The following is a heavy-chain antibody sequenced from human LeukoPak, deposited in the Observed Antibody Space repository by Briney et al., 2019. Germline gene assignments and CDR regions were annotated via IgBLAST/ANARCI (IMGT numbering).Heavy chain of an antibody. V-gene: IGHV4-34*01. CDR2: INHSGST. CDR1: GRSFSGYY. CDR3: ARGSSGSYLLDY. J-gene: IGHJ4*02. Sequence: SQTLSLTCAVYGRSFSGYYWSWIRQPPGKGLEWIGEINHSGSTNYNPSLKSRVTISVATSKNQYSLKLSSVTAADTAVYYCARGSSGSYLLDYWGQGTLVTVSS. D-gene: IGHD1-26*01.